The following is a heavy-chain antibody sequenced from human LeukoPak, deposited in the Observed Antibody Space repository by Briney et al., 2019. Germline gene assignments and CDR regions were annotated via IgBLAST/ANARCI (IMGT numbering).Heavy chain of an antibody. Sequence: GGSLRLSCAASGFTFSSYAMSWVRQAPGKGLEWVSAISGSGSSTNYADSVKGRFTISRDNSQNTLYLQMNSLRAEDTAVYYCAKDGYSSGASFDYWGQGTLVTVSP. V-gene: IGHV3-23*01. CDR3: AKDGYSSGASFDY. CDR1: GFTFSSYA. D-gene: IGHD6-19*01. CDR2: ISGSGSST. J-gene: IGHJ4*02.